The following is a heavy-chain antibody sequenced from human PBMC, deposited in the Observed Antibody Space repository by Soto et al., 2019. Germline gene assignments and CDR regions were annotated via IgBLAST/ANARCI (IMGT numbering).Heavy chain of an antibody. J-gene: IGHJ4*02. CDR3: ASTAHSSGWYSGGFDY. D-gene: IGHD6-19*01. V-gene: IGHV4-59*01. CDR2: IYYSGST. CDR1: CCPINSYY. Sequence: TLSLTCPFPCCPINSYYWSWIREPPGKGLEWIGYIYYSGSTNYNPSLKSRVTISVDTSKNQFSLKLSSVTAADTAVYYCASTAHSSGWYSGGFDYWGQGTLVTVS.